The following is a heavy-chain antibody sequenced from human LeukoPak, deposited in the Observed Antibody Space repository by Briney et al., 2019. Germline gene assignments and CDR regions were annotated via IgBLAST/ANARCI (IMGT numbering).Heavy chain of an antibody. CDR1: GFTFSTYA. CDR3: AREALAARRSDSFDI. V-gene: IGHV3-23*01. CDR2: ISGSGGST. D-gene: IGHD6-6*01. Sequence: VGSLRLSCAASGFTFSTYAMNWVRQAPGKGLDWVSGISGSGGSTYYADSVKGRFTISRDNSKNTLYLQMNSLRAEDTAVYYCAREALAARRSDSFDIWGQGTMVTVPS. J-gene: IGHJ3*02.